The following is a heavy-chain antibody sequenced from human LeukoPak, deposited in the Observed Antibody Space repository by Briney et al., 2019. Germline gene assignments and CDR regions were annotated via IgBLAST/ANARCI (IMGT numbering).Heavy chain of an antibody. Sequence: SETLSLTCTVSGGSISRDYWSWIRQPPGKGLEWIGYIYYSGSTNYNPSLKSRVTISVDTSKNQFSLKLSSVTAAHTAVYYCARDYHSNGWFDPWGQGTLVTVSS. CDR1: GGSISRDY. V-gene: IGHV4-59*01. D-gene: IGHD6-19*01. CDR2: IYYSGST. CDR3: ARDYHSNGWFDP. J-gene: IGHJ5*02.